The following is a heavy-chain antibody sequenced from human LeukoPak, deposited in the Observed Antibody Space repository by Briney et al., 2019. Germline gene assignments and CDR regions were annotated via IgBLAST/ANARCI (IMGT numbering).Heavy chain of an antibody. Sequence: PGGSLRLSCAASGFTFSSYAMSWVRQAPGKGLEWVSTISGSGGSTFYADSVKGRFTISRDNSKNTLYLQMSSLRAEDTAVHYCAKAPYCSGVSCYLYYFDDWGQGTLVTVSS. V-gene: IGHV3-23*01. CDR1: GFTFSSYA. CDR3: AKAPYCSGVSCYLYYFDD. CDR2: ISGSGGST. D-gene: IGHD2-15*01. J-gene: IGHJ4*02.